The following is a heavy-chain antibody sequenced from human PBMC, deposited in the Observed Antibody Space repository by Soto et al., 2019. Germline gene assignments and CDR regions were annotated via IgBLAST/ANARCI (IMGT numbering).Heavy chain of an antibody. D-gene: IGHD7-27*01. J-gene: IGHJ5*02. V-gene: IGHV4-61*01. CDR3: ARAAAWGSQWFDP. CDR1: GGYVSSGSYC. Sequence: PSETLSLTCTVSGGYVSSGSYCWSWIRQPPGEGLEWIGYISYTGSTNYNPSLKSRVTISVDTSKNQFSLNLSSVTAADTAVYYCARAAAWGSQWFDPWGQGTLVTVSS. CDR2: ISYTGST.